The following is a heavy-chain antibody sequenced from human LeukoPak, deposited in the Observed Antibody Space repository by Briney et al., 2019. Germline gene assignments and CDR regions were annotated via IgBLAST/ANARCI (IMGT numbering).Heavy chain of an antibody. CDR3: GRDMRLRGYSGYDLYYGMDV. Sequence: SETLSLTCTFSIGSISSGGYYWSWIRQHPGKGLEWIGYIYYSGSTYYNPSLKSGVTISVDTSKNQFSLKLSSVTAADTAVYYGGRDMRLRGYSGYDLYYGMDVWGQGTTVTVSS. CDR2: IYYSGST. V-gene: IGHV4-31*03. CDR1: IGSISSGGYY. D-gene: IGHD5-12*01. J-gene: IGHJ6*02.